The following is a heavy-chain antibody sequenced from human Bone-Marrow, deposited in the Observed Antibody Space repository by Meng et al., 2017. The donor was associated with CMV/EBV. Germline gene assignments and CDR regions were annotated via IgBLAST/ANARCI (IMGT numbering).Heavy chain of an antibody. D-gene: IGHD1-26*01. V-gene: IGHV4-38-2*02. CDR1: GYSISSGYY. CDR3: ASGGYSGSYRDY. CDR2: IYHSGST. Sequence: SETLSLTCTVSGYSISSGYYWGWIRQPPGKGLEWIGSIYHSGSTYYNPSLKSRVTISVDTSKNQFSLKLSSLRSEDTAVYYCASGGYSGSYRDYWGQGTLVTVSS. J-gene: IGHJ4*02.